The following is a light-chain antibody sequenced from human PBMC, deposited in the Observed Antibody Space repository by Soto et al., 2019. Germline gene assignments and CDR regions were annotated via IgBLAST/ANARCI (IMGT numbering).Light chain of an antibody. J-gene: IGKJ1*01. V-gene: IGKV1-5*03. CDR1: QSISSW. CDR3: QQYNSYAPWT. Sequence: DIQMTQSPSPLSASVGDRVTITFPASQSISSWLAWYQQKPGKAPKLLIYKASSLESGVPSRFSGSGSGTEFTLTISSLQPDDFATYYCQQYNSYAPWTFGQGTKVDIK. CDR2: KAS.